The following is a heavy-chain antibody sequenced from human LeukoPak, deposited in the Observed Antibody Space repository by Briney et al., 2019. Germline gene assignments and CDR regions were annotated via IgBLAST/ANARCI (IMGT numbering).Heavy chain of an antibody. J-gene: IGHJ4*02. D-gene: IGHD3-3*01. Sequence: PGGSLRLSCAASGFTFSSYAMSWVRQAPGKGLEWVSAISGSGGSTYYADSVKGRFTISRDNSKNTLYLQMNSLRAEDTAVYYCAKDLDPYYDFWSGFFDYWGQGTLVTVSS. CDR2: ISGSGGST. CDR1: GFTFSSYA. CDR3: AKDLDPYYDFWSGFFDY. V-gene: IGHV3-23*01.